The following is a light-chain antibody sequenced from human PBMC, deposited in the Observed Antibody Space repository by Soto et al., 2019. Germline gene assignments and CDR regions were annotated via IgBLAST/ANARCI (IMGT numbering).Light chain of an antibody. CDR3: CSYAGSYTWV. CDR2: DVS. Sequence: QSVLTQPRSVSGSLGQSVTISCTGTSSDVGGYNYVSWYQQEPGKAPELMIYDVSNRPSGVPDRFSGSKSDNTPSLTISGLLAEDEADYYCCSYAGSYTWVFGGGTKLTVL. CDR1: SSDVGGYNY. J-gene: IGLJ3*02. V-gene: IGLV2-11*01.